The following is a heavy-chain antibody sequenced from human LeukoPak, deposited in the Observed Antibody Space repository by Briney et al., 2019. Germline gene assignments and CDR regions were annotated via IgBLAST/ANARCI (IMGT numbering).Heavy chain of an antibody. CDR1: GYTFTNYA. CDR2: INAGNGNT. J-gene: IGHJ4*02. V-gene: IGHV1-3*01. D-gene: IGHD4-17*01. Sequence: ASVEVSFKASGYTFTNYAMHWGRQAPGQRLEWMGCINAGNGNTKYSQKLQGRGTITRDKYASTADMELSSLRSEDTAVYCCARAYGDYFDYFDYWGQETLVTVST. CDR3: ARAYGDYFDYFDY.